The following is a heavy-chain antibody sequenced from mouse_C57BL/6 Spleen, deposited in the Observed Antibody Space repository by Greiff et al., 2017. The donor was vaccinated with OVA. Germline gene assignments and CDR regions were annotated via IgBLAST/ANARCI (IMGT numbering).Heavy chain of an antibody. CDR2: IYPRDGST. V-gene: IGHV1-85*01. J-gene: IGHJ4*01. D-gene: IGHD1-1*01. Sequence: VQLQESGPELVKPGASVKLSCKASGYTFTSYDINWVKQRPGQGLEWIGWIYPRDGSTKYNEKFKGKATLTVDTSSSTAYMELHSLTSEDSAVYFCARRPHYYGSSPYYAMDYWGQGTSVTVSS. CDR1: GYTFTSYD. CDR3: ARRPHYYGSSPYYAMDY.